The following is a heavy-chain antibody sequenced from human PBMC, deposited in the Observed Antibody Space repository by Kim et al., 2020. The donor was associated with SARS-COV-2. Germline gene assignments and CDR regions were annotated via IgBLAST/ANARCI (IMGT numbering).Heavy chain of an antibody. CDR1: GFTFSSYG. D-gene: IGHD3-10*01. CDR3: AKDYYGSAIPPNGDFDY. CDR2: ISYDGSNK. J-gene: IGHJ4*02. V-gene: IGHV3-30*18. Sequence: GGSLRLSCAASGFTFSSYGMHWVRQAPGKGLEWVAVISYDGSNKYYADSVKGRFTISRDNSKNTLYLQMNSLRAEDTAVYYCAKDYYGSAIPPNGDFDYWGQGTLVTVSS.